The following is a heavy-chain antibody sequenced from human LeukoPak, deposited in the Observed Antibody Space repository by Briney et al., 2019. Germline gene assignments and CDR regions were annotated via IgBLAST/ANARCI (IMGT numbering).Heavy chain of an antibody. J-gene: IGHJ1*01. Sequence: GGSLRLSCAASGFTFSSYAMSWVRQAPGKGLEWVSAISGSGGSTYYADSVKGRFTISRDNSKNTLYLQMNSLRAEDTAVYYCAMAYSSSWYGYLQHWGQGTLVTVSS. CDR1: GFTFSSYA. D-gene: IGHD6-13*01. CDR3: AMAYSSSWYGYLQH. V-gene: IGHV3-23*01. CDR2: ISGSGGST.